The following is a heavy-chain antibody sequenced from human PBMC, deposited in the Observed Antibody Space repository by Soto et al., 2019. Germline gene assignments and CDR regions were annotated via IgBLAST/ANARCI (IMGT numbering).Heavy chain of an antibody. Sequence: QVQLVESGGGVVQPGTSLRLSCAASGFTFSRHGMHWVRQTPGKGLEWLAVILNDASGHWYADSVKGRFTISRDNFENTLYLQMNGLRLEDTAMYYWARDEDYPDNGFDYWGQGTLVTVSS. CDR3: ARDEDYPDNGFDY. J-gene: IGHJ4*02. CDR1: GFTFSRHG. V-gene: IGHV3-33*01. CDR2: ILNDASGH. D-gene: IGHD4-17*01.